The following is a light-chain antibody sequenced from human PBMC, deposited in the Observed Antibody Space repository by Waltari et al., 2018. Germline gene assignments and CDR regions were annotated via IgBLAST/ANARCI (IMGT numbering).Light chain of an antibody. CDR3: QQYGNSPVS. J-gene: IGKJ4*01. Sequence: ESVLTQSPGTLSVSPGERATLSCRASQSISYLAWYQQKGGQAPRLLIYDASRRTTGVPDRVSGSGSGTDFTLSISRLEPEDSAVYYCQQYGNSPVSFGGGTRVEIK. V-gene: IGKV3-20*01. CDR1: QSISY. CDR2: DAS.